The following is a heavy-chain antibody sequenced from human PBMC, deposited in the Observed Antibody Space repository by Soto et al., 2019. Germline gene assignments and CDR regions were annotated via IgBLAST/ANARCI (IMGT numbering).Heavy chain of an antibody. V-gene: IGHV4-31*02. CDR2: LYYTGST. CDR3: ARGPKNLGGSFYYGMDA. J-gene: IGHJ6*02. Sequence: WTWIRQNPGKGLEWIGYLYYTGSTYYNPSLKSRAAISLDTSKNQFSLSLTSMTAADTAVYYCARGPKNLGGSFYYGMDAWGQGTTITVSS.